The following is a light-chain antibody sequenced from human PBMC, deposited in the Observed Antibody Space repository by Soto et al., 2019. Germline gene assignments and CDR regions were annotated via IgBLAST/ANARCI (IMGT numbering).Light chain of an antibody. CDR2: DAS. Sequence: IQMTQTPSTLSASLGDRVTITGRASQGISRWLARYQQRPGKAPKLLIYDASTLHSGVSSRFSGSGSGTEFTLTISSLQPNDSATYYCQQYTTYWTFGQRSKVDI. J-gene: IGKJ1*01. CDR3: QQYTTYWT. CDR1: QGISRW. V-gene: IGKV1-5*01.